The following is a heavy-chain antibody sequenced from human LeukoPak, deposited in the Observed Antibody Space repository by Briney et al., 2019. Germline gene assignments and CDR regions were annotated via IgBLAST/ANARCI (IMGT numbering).Heavy chain of an antibody. CDR2: ISSSSSYI. CDR1: GFTFSRYS. J-gene: IGHJ4*02. Sequence: PGGSLRLSCAASGFTFSRYSMNWVRQAPGKGLEWVSSISSSSSYIYYADSVKGRFTISRDNAKNSPYLQMNSLRAEDTAAYYCASSTMVRGVHDYWGQGTLVTVSS. CDR3: ASSTMVRGVHDY. D-gene: IGHD3-10*01. V-gene: IGHV3-21*01.